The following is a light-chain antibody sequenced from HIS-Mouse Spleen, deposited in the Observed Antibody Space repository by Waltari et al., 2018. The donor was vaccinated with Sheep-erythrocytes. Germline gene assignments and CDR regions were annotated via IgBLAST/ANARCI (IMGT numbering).Light chain of an antibody. CDR2: DDS. J-gene: IGLJ2*01. V-gene: IGLV3-21*03. CDR3: QVWDSSSDHVV. Sequence: SYVLTQPPSVSVASGKTARITCGGNHIGRKSVHWYPQTPGQAPVLVVYDDSDRPSGIPERFSGSNSGNTATLTISRVEAGDEADYYCQVWDSSSDHVVFGGGTKLTVL. CDR1: HIGRKS.